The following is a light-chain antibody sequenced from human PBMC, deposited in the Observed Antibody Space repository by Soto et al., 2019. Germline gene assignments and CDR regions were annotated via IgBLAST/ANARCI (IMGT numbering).Light chain of an antibody. CDR2: EGS. J-gene: IGLJ1*01. Sequence: QSALTQPASVSGSPGQSIPISCTGTSSDVGSYNLVSWYQQHPGKAPKLMIYEGSKRPSGVSNRFSGSKSGNTASLTISGLKAEDEADYYCCSYAGSSTYVFGTGTKLTVL. CDR3: CSYAGSSTYV. CDR1: SSDVGSYNL. V-gene: IGLV2-23*01.